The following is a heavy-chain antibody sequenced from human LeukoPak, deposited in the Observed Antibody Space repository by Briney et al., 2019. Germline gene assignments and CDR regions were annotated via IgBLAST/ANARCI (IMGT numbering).Heavy chain of an antibody. CDR3: ARVRLRTYYDILTGYYEEAY. D-gene: IGHD3-9*01. Sequence: ASVKVSCKASGYTFTSYDINWVRQATGQGLEWMGWMNPNSGNTGYAQKFQGRVTMTRNTSISTAYMELSSLRSEDTAVYYCARVRLRTYYDILTGYYEEAYWGQGTLVTVSS. CDR1: GYTFTSYD. J-gene: IGHJ4*02. V-gene: IGHV1-8*01. CDR2: MNPNSGNT.